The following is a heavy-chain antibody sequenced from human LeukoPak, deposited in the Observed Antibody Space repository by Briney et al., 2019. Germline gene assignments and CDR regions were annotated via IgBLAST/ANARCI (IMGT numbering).Heavy chain of an antibody. Sequence: SETLSLTCTVSGGSISSYYWSWIRQPPGKGLEWIGHIYYSGSTNYNPSLKSRVTISVDTSKNQFSLKLSSVTAADTAVYYCARRPSYYYGMDVWGQGTTVTVSS. CDR2: IYYSGST. CDR3: ARRPSYYYGMDV. J-gene: IGHJ6*02. D-gene: IGHD6-6*01. V-gene: IGHV4-59*08. CDR1: GGSISSYY.